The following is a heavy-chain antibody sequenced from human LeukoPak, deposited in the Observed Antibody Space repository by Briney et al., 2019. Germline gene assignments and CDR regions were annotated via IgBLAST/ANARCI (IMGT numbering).Heavy chain of an antibody. Sequence: SVKVSCKASGGTFSSYAISWVRQAPGQGLEWMGGIIPIFGTANYAQKFQGRVTITADKSTSTAYMELSSLRSEDTAVYYCARDLNPSGYCSGGSCRRGAFDIWGQGTMVTVS. CDR1: GGTFSSYA. V-gene: IGHV1-69*06. CDR3: ARDLNPSGYCSGGSCRRGAFDI. D-gene: IGHD2-15*01. CDR2: IIPIFGTA. J-gene: IGHJ3*02.